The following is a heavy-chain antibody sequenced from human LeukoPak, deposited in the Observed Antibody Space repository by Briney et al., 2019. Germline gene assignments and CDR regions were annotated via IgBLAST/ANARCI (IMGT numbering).Heavy chain of an antibody. Sequence: GGSLRLSCAASGFTFSSYSMNWVRQAPGKGLEWVSSISSSSSYIYYADSVKGRFTISRDNAKNSLYLQMNSLRAEDTAVYYCTLHREIVYPDYYDSSGYYSAAFDIWGQGTVVTVSS. CDR2: ISSSSSYI. J-gene: IGHJ3*02. CDR3: TLHREIVYPDYYDSSGYYSAAFDI. D-gene: IGHD3-22*01. V-gene: IGHV3-21*01. CDR1: GFTFSSYS.